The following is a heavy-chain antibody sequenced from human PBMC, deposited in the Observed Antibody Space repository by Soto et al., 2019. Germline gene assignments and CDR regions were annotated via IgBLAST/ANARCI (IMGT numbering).Heavy chain of an antibody. V-gene: IGHV3-9*01. CDR3: VKDRGQSEVLRAYDF. D-gene: IGHD3-3*01. Sequence: EVKLIESGGGRVQPGNSLRLSCSVAGFTFDDYAMHWVRQVPGRGLEWVSGITWNSGRFAYAHSVQGRFTISRDNAKNSLYLQMNNLRLEDTALYYCVKDRGQSEVLRAYDFWGPGTLVTVSS. J-gene: IGHJ4*02. CDR2: ITWNSGRF. CDR1: GFTFDDYA.